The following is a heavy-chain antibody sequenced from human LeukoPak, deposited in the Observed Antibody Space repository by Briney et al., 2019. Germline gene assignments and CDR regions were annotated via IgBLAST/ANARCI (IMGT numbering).Heavy chain of an antibody. CDR2: ISGSGGST. J-gene: IGHJ3*02. D-gene: IGHD4-17*01. V-gene: IGHV3-23*01. CDR3: AKDRIDDYGDYVGAFDI. CDR1: GFTFSSYA. Sequence: GGSLRLSCAASGFTFSSYAMSWVRQAPGKGLEWVSAISGSGGSTYYADSVKGRFTISRDNSKNTLYLQMNSLRAEDTAVYYCAKDRIDDYGDYVGAFDIWGKGTMVTVSS.